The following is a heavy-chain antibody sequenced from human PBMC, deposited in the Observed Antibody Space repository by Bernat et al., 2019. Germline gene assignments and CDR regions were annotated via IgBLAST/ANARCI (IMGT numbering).Heavy chain of an antibody. Sequence: QVQLVQSGAEVKKPGSSVKVSCKASGGTFSSYTISWVRQAPGQGLEWMGRIIPILGIANYVQKFQGRVTITADKSTSTAYMELSSLRSEDTAVYYCAILDTAMVKGFDYWGQGTLVTVSS. CDR1: GGTFSSYT. J-gene: IGHJ4*02. D-gene: IGHD5-18*01. CDR2: IIPILGIA. V-gene: IGHV1-69*02. CDR3: AILDTAMVKGFDY.